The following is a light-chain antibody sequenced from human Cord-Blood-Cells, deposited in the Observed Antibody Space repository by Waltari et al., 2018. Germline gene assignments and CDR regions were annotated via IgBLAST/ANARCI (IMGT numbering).Light chain of an antibody. Sequence: DIQMTQSPSSLSASVGDRVTITCRASQSISSYLNWYQQKPGKAPKLLIYAASSLQSGVPSRCSGSGSGTDFTLTISSLQPEDFATYYCQQSYSTPYSFG. CDR1: QSISSY. V-gene: IGKV1-39*01. J-gene: IGKJ2*03. CDR2: AAS. CDR3: QQSYSTPYS.